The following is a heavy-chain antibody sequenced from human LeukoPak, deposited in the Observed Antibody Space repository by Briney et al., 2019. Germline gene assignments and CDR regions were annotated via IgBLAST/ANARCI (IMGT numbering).Heavy chain of an antibody. CDR2: INHSGST. CDR1: GGSFSGYY. CDR3: ARGGRGIVVEPAAPRKKNWFDP. V-gene: IGHV4-34*01. D-gene: IGHD2-2*01. Sequence: SETLSLTCAVYGGSFSGYYWSWIRQPPGKGLEWIGEINHSGSTNYNPSLKSRVTISVDTSKNQFSLKLSSATAADTAVYYCARGGRGIVVEPAAPRKKNWFDPWGQGTLVTVSS. J-gene: IGHJ5*02.